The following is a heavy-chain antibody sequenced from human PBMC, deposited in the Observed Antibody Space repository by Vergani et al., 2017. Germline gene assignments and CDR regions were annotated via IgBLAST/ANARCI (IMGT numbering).Heavy chain of an antibody. J-gene: IGHJ4*02. V-gene: IGHV3-9*01. CDR1: GFTFDDYA. Sequence: EVQLVESGGGLVQPGRSLRLSCAASGFTFDDYAMHWVRQAPGKGLEWVSGISWNSGSIGYADSVKGRFTISRDNSKNTLYLQMNSLRAEDTAVYYCAREDHPSSPDYFDYWGQGTLVTVSS. CDR3: AREDHPSSPDYFDY. CDR2: ISWNSGSI.